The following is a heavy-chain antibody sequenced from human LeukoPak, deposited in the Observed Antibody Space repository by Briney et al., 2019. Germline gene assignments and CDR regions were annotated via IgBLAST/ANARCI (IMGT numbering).Heavy chain of an antibody. V-gene: IGHV3-53*01. CDR2: IYSGGST. J-gene: IGHJ4*02. D-gene: IGHD6-13*01. CDR1: GFTVSSNY. Sequence: GGSLRLSCAASGFTVSSNYMSWVRQAPGKGLEWVSVIYSGGSTYYADSVKGRFTISRDNSKNTLYLQMNSLRAEDTAVYYCARDRDSSSWYSYWGQGTLVTVSS. CDR3: ARDRDSSSWYSY.